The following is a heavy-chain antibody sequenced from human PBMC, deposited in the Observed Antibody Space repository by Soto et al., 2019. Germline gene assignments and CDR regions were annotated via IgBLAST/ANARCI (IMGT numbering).Heavy chain of an antibody. D-gene: IGHD2-15*01. V-gene: IGHV4-31*03. CDR1: GGSISSGGYY. Sequence: QVQLQESGPGLVKPSQTLSLTCTVSGGSISSGGYYWSWIRQHPGKRLEWIGYIYYSGSTYYNPSLKSRVTISVDTSKNQFSLKLSSVTAADTAVYYCARVRYCSGGSCYPRFDPWGQGTLVTVSS. CDR3: ARVRYCSGGSCYPRFDP. CDR2: IYYSGST. J-gene: IGHJ5*02.